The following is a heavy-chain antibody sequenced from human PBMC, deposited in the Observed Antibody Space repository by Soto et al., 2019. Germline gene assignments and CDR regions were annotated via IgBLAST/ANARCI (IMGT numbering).Heavy chain of an antibody. Sequence: ASVKVSCKASGYTFTSYGISWVRQAPGQGLEWMGWISAYNGNTDYAQKLQGRVTMTTDTSTSTAYMELRSLRSDDTAVYYCARDDIAVAGHVIDYWGQGTLVTVSS. J-gene: IGHJ4*02. V-gene: IGHV1-18*01. CDR2: ISAYNGNT. CDR3: ARDDIAVAGHVIDY. D-gene: IGHD6-19*01. CDR1: GYTFTSYG.